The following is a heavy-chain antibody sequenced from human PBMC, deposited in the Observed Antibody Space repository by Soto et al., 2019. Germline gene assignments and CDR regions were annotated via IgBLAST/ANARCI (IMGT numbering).Heavy chain of an antibody. Sequence: GGSLRLSCAASGFTVSSNYMSWVRQAPGKGLEWVSVIYSGGSTYYADSAKGRFTISRDNSKNTLYLQMNSLRAEDTAVYYCARDLIFGVVITPYGMDVWGQGTTVTVS. D-gene: IGHD3-3*01. J-gene: IGHJ6*02. CDR2: IYSGGST. CDR3: ARDLIFGVVITPYGMDV. CDR1: GFTVSSNY. V-gene: IGHV3-53*01.